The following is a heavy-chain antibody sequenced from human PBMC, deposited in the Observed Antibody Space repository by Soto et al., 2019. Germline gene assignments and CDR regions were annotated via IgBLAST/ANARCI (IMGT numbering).Heavy chain of an antibody. V-gene: IGHV1-46*01. CDR1: GYTFTGYY. CDR3: ARTQKRMIVVGKYDC. D-gene: IGHD3-22*01. J-gene: IGHJ4*02. CDR2: INPSGGST. Sequence: GSVKVSCKASGYTFTGYYMHWVRQAPRQGLEWMGIINPSGGSTSYAQKFQGRVTMTTDTSTSTAYMELRSLRSDDTAVYYCARTQKRMIVVGKYDCWGQGTLVNVSS.